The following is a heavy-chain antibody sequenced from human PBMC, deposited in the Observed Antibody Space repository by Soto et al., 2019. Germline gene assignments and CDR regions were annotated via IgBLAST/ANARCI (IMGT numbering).Heavy chain of an antibody. Sequence: QAQLVESGGGLVRPGGSVRLSCSASGFTFSDHYMSWIRQAPGKGLEWVSYTSTSGSTRYYADSVKDRFTISRDNAKNSLYLQMNSLRAEDTAVYYCARGLLVYHYDSSDYPFDYWGQGTVVTVSS. CDR2: TSTSGSTR. J-gene: IGHJ4*02. CDR1: GFTFSDHY. V-gene: IGHV3-11*01. CDR3: ARGLLVYHYDSSDYPFDY. D-gene: IGHD3-22*01.